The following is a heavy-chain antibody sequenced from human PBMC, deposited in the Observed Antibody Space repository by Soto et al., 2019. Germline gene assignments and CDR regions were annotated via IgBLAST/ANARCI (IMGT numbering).Heavy chain of an antibody. D-gene: IGHD3-22*01. V-gene: IGHV1-69*13. J-gene: IGHJ3*02. Sequence: SVKVSCKASGGTFSSYAISWVRQAPGQGLEWMGGIIPIFGTANYAQKFQGRVTITADESTSTAYMELSSLRSEDTAVYYCAREKDSSGYYSSDAFGIWGQGTMVTVSS. CDR2: IIPIFGTA. CDR1: GGTFSSYA. CDR3: AREKDSSGYYSSDAFGI.